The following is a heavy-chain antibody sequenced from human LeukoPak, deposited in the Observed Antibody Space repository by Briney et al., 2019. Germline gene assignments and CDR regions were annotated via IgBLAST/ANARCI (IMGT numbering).Heavy chain of an antibody. CDR2: IVVGSGNT. CDR3: AAGEYSSSSPHTYYYYYMDV. Sequence: SVKVSCKASGFTFTSSAVQWVRQARGQRLEWIGWIVVGSGNTNYAQKFQERVTITRDMSTSTAYMELSSLRSEDTAMYYCAAGEYSSSSPHTYYYYYMDVWGKGTTVTVSS. V-gene: IGHV1-58*01. J-gene: IGHJ6*03. CDR1: GFTFTSSA. D-gene: IGHD6-6*01.